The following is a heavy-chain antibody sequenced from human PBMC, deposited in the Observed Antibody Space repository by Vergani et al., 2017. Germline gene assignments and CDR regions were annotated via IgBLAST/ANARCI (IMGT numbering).Heavy chain of an antibody. CDR1: GGTFSSYA. Sequence: QVQLVQSGAEVKKPGSSVKVSCKASGGTFSSYAISWVRQAPGQGLEWMGGFDPEDGETIYAQKFQGRVTMTEDTSTDTAYMELSSLRSEDTAVYYCATDRMLIFGVAPTFDYWGQGTLVTVSS. D-gene: IGHD3-3*01. V-gene: IGHV1-24*01. J-gene: IGHJ4*02. CDR2: FDPEDGET. CDR3: ATDRMLIFGVAPTFDY.